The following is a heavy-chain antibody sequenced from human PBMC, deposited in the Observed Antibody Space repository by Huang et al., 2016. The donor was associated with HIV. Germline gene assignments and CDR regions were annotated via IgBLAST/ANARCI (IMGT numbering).Heavy chain of an antibody. V-gene: IGHV1-18*04. Sequence: QVHLVQSGPEVKKPGASVKVSCKASGYTFTSFGISWVRHAPGQGLEWMSSTSTQKGDTNYAQKFRGRVTMTTDTSTRTAHMELRSLRSDDSAGYYCVVDDTSGYFSSDYWGQGTLVTVSS. CDR1: GYTFTSFG. CDR2: TSTQKGDT. D-gene: IGHD3-22*01. J-gene: IGHJ4*02. CDR3: VVDDTSGYFSSDY.